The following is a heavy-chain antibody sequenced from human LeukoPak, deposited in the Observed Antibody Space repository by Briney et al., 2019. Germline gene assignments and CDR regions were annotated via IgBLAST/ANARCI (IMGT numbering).Heavy chain of an antibody. Sequence: PGGSLRLSCVASGFIFSAFEINWVRQAPGKGLEWVSYISGSGGNRYYAESVKGRFTISRDNAKNSLFLQMNSLRAEDTAIYYCARVSGKQSSSWYAFDIWGQGTMVTVSS. CDR3: ARVSGKQSSSWYAFDI. V-gene: IGHV3-48*03. D-gene: IGHD6-13*01. J-gene: IGHJ3*02. CDR2: ISGSGGNR. CDR1: GFIFSAFE.